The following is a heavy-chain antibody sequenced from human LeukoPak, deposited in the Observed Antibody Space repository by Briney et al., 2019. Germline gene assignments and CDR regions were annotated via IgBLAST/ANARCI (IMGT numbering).Heavy chain of an antibody. D-gene: IGHD1-7*01. Sequence: GGSLRLSCAASGFTFSSYSMNWVRQAPGKGLEWVSSISSSSSYIYYADSVKGRFTISRDNAKNSLYLQMNSLRAEDTAVYYCAGARQQTRADYYYMDVWGKGTTVTVSS. J-gene: IGHJ6*03. V-gene: IGHV3-21*01. CDR2: ISSSSSYI. CDR3: AGARQQTRADYYYMDV. CDR1: GFTFSSYS.